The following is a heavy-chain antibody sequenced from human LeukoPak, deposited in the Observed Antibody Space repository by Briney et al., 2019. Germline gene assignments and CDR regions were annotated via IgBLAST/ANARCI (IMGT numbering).Heavy chain of an antibody. D-gene: IGHD5-18*01. CDR1: GGSISSYY. CDR2: IYYSGST. J-gene: IGHJ6*02. V-gene: IGHV4-59*01. Sequence: PSETLSLTCTVSGGSISSYYWSWIRQPPGKGLEWIGYIYYSGSTNYDPSLKSRVTISVDTSKNQFSLKLSSVTAADTAVYYCARDTAMDYYYYYGMDVWGQGTTVTVSS. CDR3: ARDTAMDYYYYYGMDV.